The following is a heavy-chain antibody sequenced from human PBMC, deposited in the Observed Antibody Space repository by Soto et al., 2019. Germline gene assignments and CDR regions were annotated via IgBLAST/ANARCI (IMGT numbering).Heavy chain of an antibody. J-gene: IGHJ4*02. CDR1: GGSISSGGYS. V-gene: IGHV4-31*11. D-gene: IGHD6-19*01. CDR2: IYYSGST. Sequence: SETLSLTCAVSGGSISSGGYSWSWIRQQPGKGLEWIGYIYYSGSTYYNPSLKSRVTISVDTPKNQFSLKLSSVTAADTAVYYCASYSGGWYDVSYWGQGTLVTVSS. CDR3: ASYSGGWYDVSY.